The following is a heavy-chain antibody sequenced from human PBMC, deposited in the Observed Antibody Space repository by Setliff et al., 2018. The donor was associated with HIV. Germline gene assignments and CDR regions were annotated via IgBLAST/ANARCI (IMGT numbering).Heavy chain of an antibody. Sequence: GGSLRLSCAASGFIFSNYWMSWVRQAPGKGLEWVANIKDDGSITYYADSVKGRFTISRDNAKNSLYLQMNSLRDEDTAVYYCARSSGFHWGQGTLVTVSS. V-gene: IGHV3-7*01. J-gene: IGHJ4*02. D-gene: IGHD6-19*01. CDR2: IKDDGSIT. CDR1: GFIFSNYW. CDR3: ARSSGFH.